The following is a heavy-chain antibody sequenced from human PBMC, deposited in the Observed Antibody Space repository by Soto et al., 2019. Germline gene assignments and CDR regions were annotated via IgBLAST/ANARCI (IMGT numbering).Heavy chain of an antibody. CDR3: ARGPSGDKVHY. V-gene: IGHV4-30-4*01. Sequence: QVQLQESGPGLVKPSQTLSLTCTVSGGSITSDYSCWSWIRQPPGEVLEWIGHIFDSGTTYTNPSLRSQVAISLDTSKNHFSLTLSSVTAADTAVYYCARGPSGDKVHYWGQGALITVSS. J-gene: IGHJ4*02. CDR2: IFDSGTT. D-gene: IGHD7-27*01. CDR1: GGSITSDYSC.